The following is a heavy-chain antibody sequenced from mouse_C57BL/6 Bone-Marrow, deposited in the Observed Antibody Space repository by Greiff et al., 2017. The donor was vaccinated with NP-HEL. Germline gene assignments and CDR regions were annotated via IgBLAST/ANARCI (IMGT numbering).Heavy chain of an antibody. V-gene: IGHV1-81*01. Sequence: VQLQQSGAELARPGASVKLSCKVSGYTFTSYGISWVKQRTGQGLEWIGEIYPRSGNTYYNEKFKGKATLTADKSSSTAYMELRSLTSEDAAVYFCARCGWLRRPVDFDVWGTGTTVTVSS. CDR3: ARCGWLRRPVDFDV. J-gene: IGHJ1*03. CDR1: GYTFTSYG. D-gene: IGHD2-2*01. CDR2: IYPRSGNT.